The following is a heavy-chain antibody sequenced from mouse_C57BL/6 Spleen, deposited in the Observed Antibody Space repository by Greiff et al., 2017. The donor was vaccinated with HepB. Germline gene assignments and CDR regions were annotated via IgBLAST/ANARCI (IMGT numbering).Heavy chain of an antibody. Sequence: QVQLQQPGAELVKPGASVKLSCKASGYTFTSYWMHWVKQRPGQGLEWIGMIHPNSGSTNYNEKFKSKATLTVDKSSSTAYMQLSSLTSEDSAVYDCARQGSSGYAFDYWGQGTTLTVSS. J-gene: IGHJ2*01. CDR1: GYTFTSYW. CDR2: IHPNSGST. CDR3: ARQGSSGYAFDY. V-gene: IGHV1-64*01. D-gene: IGHD3-2*02.